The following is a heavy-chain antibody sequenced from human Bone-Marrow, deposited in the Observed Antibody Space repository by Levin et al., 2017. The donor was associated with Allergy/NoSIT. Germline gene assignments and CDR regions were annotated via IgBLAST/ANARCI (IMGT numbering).Heavy chain of an antibody. CDR2: INHSGST. D-gene: IGHD3-16*01. Sequence: SETLSLTCAVYGGSFSGYYWSWIRQPPGKGLEWIGEINHSGSTNYNPSLKSRVTISVDTSKNQFSLKLSSVTAADTAVYYCARGWGEQPADYWGQGTLVTVSS. CDR3: ARGWGEQPADY. CDR1: GGSFSGYY. V-gene: IGHV4-34*01. J-gene: IGHJ4*02.